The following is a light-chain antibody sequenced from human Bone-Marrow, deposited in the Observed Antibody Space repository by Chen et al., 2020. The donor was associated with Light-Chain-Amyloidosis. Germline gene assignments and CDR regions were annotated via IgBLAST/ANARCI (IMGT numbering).Light chain of an antibody. J-gene: IGKJ2*01. CDR3: QQCHSIPRT. CDR2: GAS. V-gene: IGKV1-39*01. Sequence: DIQMTQSPSSLSPFVGVRVTITCRASRDIGTYLNWYQYKPGEIPNLLIYGASSLLSGVPSRLSGSGYGTDITLTIASLQPEDYATYYCQQCHSIPRTFGQGTKVDI. CDR1: RDIGTY.